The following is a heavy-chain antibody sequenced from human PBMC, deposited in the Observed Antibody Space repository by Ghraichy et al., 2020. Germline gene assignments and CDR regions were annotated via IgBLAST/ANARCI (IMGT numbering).Heavy chain of an antibody. CDR3: AAGLGFITNY. CDR1: GLTFSNYW. D-gene: IGHD3-10*01. CDR2: IKQDGREK. V-gene: IGHV3-7*03. Sequence: GGSLRLSCTASGLTFSNYWMNWVRRAPGKGLEWLANIKQDGREKYYVDSVAGRFTISRDNAKNSLFLQMNTLRAEDTAVYYCAAGLGFITNYWGQGTLVIVSS. J-gene: IGHJ4*02.